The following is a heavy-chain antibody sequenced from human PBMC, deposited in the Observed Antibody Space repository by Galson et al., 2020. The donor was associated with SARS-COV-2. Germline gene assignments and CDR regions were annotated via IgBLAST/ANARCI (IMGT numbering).Heavy chain of an antibody. Sequence: TGGSLRLSCAASGFTFSSYAMHWVRQAPGKGLEWVAVISYDGSNKYYADSVKGRFTISRDNSKNTLYLQMNSLRAEDTAVYYCARADCSSTSCGFDYWGQGTLVTVSS. CDR2: ISYDGSNK. D-gene: IGHD2-2*01. CDR3: ARADCSSTSCGFDY. V-gene: IGHV3-30-3*01. CDR1: GFTFSSYA. J-gene: IGHJ4*02.